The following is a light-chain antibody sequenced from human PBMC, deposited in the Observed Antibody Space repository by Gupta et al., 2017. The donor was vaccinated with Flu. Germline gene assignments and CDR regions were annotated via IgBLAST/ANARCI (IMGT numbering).Light chain of an antibody. CDR3: QQDGSSPRT. V-gene: IGKV3-20*01. CDR1: QSVRSSY. CDR2: GAS. Sequence: ILLTQSPGTLSLSPGERATLSCMASQSVRSSYIAWYHQKPGQAPRLHIYGASSRATGIPDRSSGSETGTDFTLTISRLDPEDFAVYYCQQDGSSPRTFGPGTNVDI. J-gene: IGKJ3*01.